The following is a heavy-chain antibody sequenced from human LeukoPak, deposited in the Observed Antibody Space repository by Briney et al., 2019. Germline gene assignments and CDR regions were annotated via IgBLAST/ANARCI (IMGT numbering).Heavy chain of an antibody. V-gene: IGHV4-59*08. J-gene: IGHJ4*02. CDR2: IYYSGST. CDR3: ARQFSNGSGGGYFDY. D-gene: IGHD3-10*01. CDR1: GGSISSYY. Sequence: SETLSLTCTVSGGSISSYYWSWIRQPPGKGLEWIGYIYYSGSTNYNPSLKSRVTISVDTSKNQFSLKLSSVTAADTAVYYCARQFSNGSGGGYFDYWGQGTLVTVSS.